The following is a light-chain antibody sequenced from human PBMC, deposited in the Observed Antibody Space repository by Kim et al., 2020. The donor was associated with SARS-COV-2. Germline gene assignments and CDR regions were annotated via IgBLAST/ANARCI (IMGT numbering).Light chain of an antibody. Sequence: APGTYSGTSNHVTNQAAAWLQQHQRPPTKLLSYRNNVRASGVSETLSASGTGTTAALTITVHQPEDEADYYCSAWDSGLGVRIFGGGTQLTVL. J-gene: IGLJ2*01. V-gene: IGLV10-54*01. CDR3: SAWDSGLGVRI. CDR2: RNN. CDR1: SNHVTNQA.